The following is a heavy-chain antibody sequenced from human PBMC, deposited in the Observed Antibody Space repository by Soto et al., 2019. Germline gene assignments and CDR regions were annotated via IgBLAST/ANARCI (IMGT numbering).Heavy chain of an antibody. CDR1: GFTFSSYG. D-gene: IGHD2-2*01. CDR3: ARGRGGDVVVPAAIY. Sequence: GGSLRLSCAASGFTFSSYGMHWVRQAPGKGLEWVAVIWYDGSNKYYADSVKGRFTISRDNSKNTLYLQMNSLRAEDTAVYYCARGRGGDVVVPAAIYWGQGTLVTAPQ. J-gene: IGHJ4*02. V-gene: IGHV3-33*01. CDR2: IWYDGSNK.